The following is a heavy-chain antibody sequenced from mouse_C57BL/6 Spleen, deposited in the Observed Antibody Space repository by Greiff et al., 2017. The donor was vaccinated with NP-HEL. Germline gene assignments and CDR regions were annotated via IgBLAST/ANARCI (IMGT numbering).Heavy chain of an antibody. CDR1: GYTFTSYW. V-gene: IGHV1-55*01. D-gene: IGHD2-3*01. CDR3: ARSVIYDGYYVPDY. CDR2: IYPGSGST. Sequence: QLQQPGAELVKPGASVKMSCKASGYTFTSYWITWVKQRPGQGLEWIGDIYPGSGSTNYNEKFKSKATLTVDTSSSTAYMQLSILTSEDSAVYYCARSVIYDGYYVPDYWGQGTTLTVSS. J-gene: IGHJ2*01.